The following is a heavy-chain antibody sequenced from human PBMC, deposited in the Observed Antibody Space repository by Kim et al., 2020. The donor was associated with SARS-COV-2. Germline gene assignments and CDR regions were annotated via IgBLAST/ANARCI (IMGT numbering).Heavy chain of an antibody. V-gene: IGHV3-13*01. Sequence: RGSLRLSCAASGFTFSSHDMHWVRQATGKGLEWVSGIGADGDTYYLGSVRGRFTISRENAKNSLYLQMNSLTVGDTAVYYCVRDLSGSNYYYGMDVWGQG. CDR3: VRDLSGSNYYYGMDV. CDR1: GFTFSSHD. CDR2: IGADGDT. J-gene: IGHJ6*02. D-gene: IGHD1-26*01.